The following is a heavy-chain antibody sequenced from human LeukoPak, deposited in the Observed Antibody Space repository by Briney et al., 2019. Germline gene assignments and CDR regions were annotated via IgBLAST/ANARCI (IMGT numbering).Heavy chain of an antibody. CDR3: ARSRYSGSFVGD. J-gene: IGHJ4*02. CDR1: GYIFTDYF. D-gene: IGHD1-26*01. V-gene: IGHV1-2*02. CDR2: INPNSGGT. Sequence: GASVKVSCKASGYIFTDYFLHWVRQAPGEGLEWMGWINPNSGGTNYAQKFQGRVTMTRDTSISTAYMELSRLRSDDTAVYYCARSRYSGSFVGDWGQGTLVTVSS.